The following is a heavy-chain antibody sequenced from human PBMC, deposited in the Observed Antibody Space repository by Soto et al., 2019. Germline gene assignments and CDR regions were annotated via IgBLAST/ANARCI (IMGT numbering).Heavy chain of an antibody. J-gene: IGHJ3*02. CDR3: VRDHQHAAFDI. D-gene: IGHD2-2*01. Sequence: EVQLVESGGGLVKPGGSLRLSCAASGFTFSSYSMNWVRQAPGKGLEWVSSISSTSSYIYYADSLKGRFTISRDNAKQSLYREMNSLRAEDTAVYYCVRDHQHAAFDIWGQGTMVTVSS. CDR2: ISSTSSYI. V-gene: IGHV3-21*01. CDR1: GFTFSSYS.